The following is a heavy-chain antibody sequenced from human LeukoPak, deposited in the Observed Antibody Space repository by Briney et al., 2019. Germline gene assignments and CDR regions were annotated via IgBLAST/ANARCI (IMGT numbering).Heavy chain of an antibody. CDR1: GGSISNYY. V-gene: IGHV4-59*01. J-gene: IGHJ6*02. CDR3: TRDYSTSYYYYGMDV. Sequence: SETLSLTCTVSGGSISNYYWSWIRQPPGKGLEWIGYIYNSGSTNYNPSLKSRVTMSVDTSKNQFSLKLSSVTAADTAVYYCTRDYSTSYYYYGMDVWGQGTTVTVSS. D-gene: IGHD4-11*01. CDR2: IYNSGST.